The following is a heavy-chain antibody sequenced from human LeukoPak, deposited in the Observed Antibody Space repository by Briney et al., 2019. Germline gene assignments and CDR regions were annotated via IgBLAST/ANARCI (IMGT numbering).Heavy chain of an antibody. V-gene: IGHV3-21*01. CDR2: ISSSSSYI. D-gene: IGHD3-3*01. CDR3: ASGDFWSGYYPPGY. J-gene: IGHJ4*02. CDR1: GFTFGSYS. Sequence: GGSLRLSCAASGFTFGSYSMNWVRQAPGKGLEWVSSISSSSSYIYYADSVKGRFTISRDNAKNSLYLQMNSLRAEDTAVYYCASGDFWSGYYPPGYWGQGTLVTVSS.